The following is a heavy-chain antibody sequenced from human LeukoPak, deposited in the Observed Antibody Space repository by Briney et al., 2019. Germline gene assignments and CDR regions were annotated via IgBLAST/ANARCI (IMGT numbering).Heavy chain of an antibody. CDR1: GGSISSYY. D-gene: IGHD3-3*01. CDR2: IYTSGST. CDR3: ARDLRFVEWSYFDY. J-gene: IGHJ4*02. Sequence: PSETLSLTCTVSGGSISSYYWSWIRRPPGKGLEWIGRIYTSGSTNYNPSLKSRVPMSVDTSKNQFSLKLSFVTAADTAVYYCARDLRFVEWSYFDYWGQGTLVTVSS. V-gene: IGHV4-4*07.